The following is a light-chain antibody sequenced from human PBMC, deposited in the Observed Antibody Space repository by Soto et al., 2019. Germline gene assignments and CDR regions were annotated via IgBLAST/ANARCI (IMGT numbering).Light chain of an antibody. V-gene: IGKV3-15*01. CDR1: QSVATN. CDR3: QRHNYWPS. CDR2: SAS. Sequence: IVMTQSPATLSVSPGERATLSCRASQSVATNLAWYQQKPGQAPRLLIHSASTRATGVPARFSGSGSGTEFTLTISSLQSEDFAVYYCQRHNYWPSFGQGTNLEIK. J-gene: IGKJ2*01.